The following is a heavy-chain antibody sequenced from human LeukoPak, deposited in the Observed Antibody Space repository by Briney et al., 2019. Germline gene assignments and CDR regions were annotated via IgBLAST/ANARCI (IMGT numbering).Heavy chain of an antibody. D-gene: IGHD3-10*01. CDR3: AREAGGGPYFDY. CDR2: IYYSGST. Sequence: SETLSLTCTVSGGSLSSYYWSWIRQPPGKGLEWIWYIYYSGSTNYNPSLKSRVTISVDTSKNQFSLKLSSVTAADTAVYYCAREAGGGPYFDYWGQGTLVTVSS. V-gene: IGHV4-59*01. J-gene: IGHJ4*02. CDR1: GGSLSSYY.